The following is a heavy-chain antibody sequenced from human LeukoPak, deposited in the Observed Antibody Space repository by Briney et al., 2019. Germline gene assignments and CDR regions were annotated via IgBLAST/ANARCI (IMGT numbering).Heavy chain of an antibody. Sequence: ASVKVSCKASGYTFTSYGISWVRQAPGQGLEWMGWISAYNGNTNYAQKLQGRVTMTTDTSTSTVYMELRSLRSDDTAVYYCARDQGYYGSGSSDAFDIWGQGTMVTVSS. V-gene: IGHV1-18*01. J-gene: IGHJ3*02. CDR2: ISAYNGNT. D-gene: IGHD3-10*01. CDR1: GYTFTSYG. CDR3: ARDQGYYGSGSSDAFDI.